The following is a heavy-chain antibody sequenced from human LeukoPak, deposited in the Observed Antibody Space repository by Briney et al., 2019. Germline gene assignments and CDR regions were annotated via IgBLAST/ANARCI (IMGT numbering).Heavy chain of an antibody. CDR2: ISSSSSYI. D-gene: IGHD3-9*01. Sequence: GGSLRLSCAASGFTFSSYAMHWVRQAPGKGLEWVSSISSSSSYIYYADSVKGRFTISRDNAKNSLYLQMNSLRAEDTAVYYCARDSREYDILTGYYTYYFDYWGQGTLVTVSS. CDR1: GFTFSSYA. CDR3: ARDSREYDILTGYYTYYFDY. J-gene: IGHJ4*02. V-gene: IGHV3-21*01.